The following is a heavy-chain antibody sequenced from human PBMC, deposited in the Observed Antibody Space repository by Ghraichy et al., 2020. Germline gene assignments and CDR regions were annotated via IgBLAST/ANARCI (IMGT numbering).Heavy chain of an antibody. CDR1: GGAIYNSGHY. J-gene: IGHJ2*01. V-gene: IGHV4-39*01. D-gene: IGHD3-22*01. CDR3: AGSITMIRYFDL. CDR2: LFYSGNT. Sequence: SETLSLTCTVSGGAIYNSGHYWGWIRQSPGKGLEWIGSLFYSGNTYSNPSLKSRVTMSADTSKNQLSLVLSSVTAADTAVYDCAGSITMIRYFDLWGRGTLVTVSS.